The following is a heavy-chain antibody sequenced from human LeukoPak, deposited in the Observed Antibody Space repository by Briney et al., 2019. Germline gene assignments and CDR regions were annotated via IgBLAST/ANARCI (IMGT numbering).Heavy chain of an antibody. J-gene: IGHJ5*01. V-gene: IGHV3-33*06. CDR2: IWYDGTNK. D-gene: IGHD1-26*01. CDR3: AKDRGSYSTTADS. CDR1: GFTFSDYG. Sequence: PGGSLRLSCAASGFTFSDYGIHWVRQAPGKGLEWVAVIWYDGTNKYYGDSVKGRFTISRDNSKNTLYLQMNSLRAEDTAVYYRAKDRGSYSTTADSWGQGTLVTVSS.